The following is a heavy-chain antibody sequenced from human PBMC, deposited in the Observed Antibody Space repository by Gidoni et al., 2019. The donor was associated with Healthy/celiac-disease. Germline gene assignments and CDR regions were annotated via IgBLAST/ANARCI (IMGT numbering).Heavy chain of an antibody. D-gene: IGHD3-22*01. CDR1: GGSISSYY. Sequence: VQMQESGPGLVKPSETLSLTCTVSGGSISSYYWSWIRQPPGTGLEWIGYIYYSGSTNYNPSLKSRVTISVDTSKNQFSLKLSSVTAADTAVYYCARGAYDSSGYYENWGQGTLVTVSS. CDR3: ARGAYDSSGYYEN. J-gene: IGHJ4*02. V-gene: IGHV4-59*01. CDR2: IYYSGST.